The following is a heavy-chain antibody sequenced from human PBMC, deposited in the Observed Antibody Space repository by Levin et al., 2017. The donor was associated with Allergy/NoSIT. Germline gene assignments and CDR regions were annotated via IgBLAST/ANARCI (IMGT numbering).Heavy chain of an antibody. J-gene: IGHJ3*02. CDR3: ARVKWSLDDDAFDI. V-gene: IGHV3-7*01. CDR2: INQDGSEK. Sequence: PGGSLRLSCTASGLTFSKYWMTWVRQAPGKGLEWLANINQDGSEKYYADSVKGRFTISRDNAENSLYLQISSLRAEDTAVYYCARVKWSLDDDAFDIWGQGTMVTVSS. D-gene: IGHD3-10*01. CDR1: GLTFSKYW.